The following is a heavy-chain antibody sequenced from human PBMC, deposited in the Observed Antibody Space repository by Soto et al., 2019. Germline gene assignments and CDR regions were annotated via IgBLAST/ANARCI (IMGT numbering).Heavy chain of an antibody. CDR1: GYSFTSYW. J-gene: IGHJ4*02. V-gene: IGHV5-51*01. CDR3: ARQVRSGFDY. D-gene: IGHD1-26*01. Sequence: GESLRISCKGSGYSFTSYWIAWVRQMPGKGLECMGIIYPGDSDTRYSPSFQGQVTISVDKSINTAYLQWSSLRASDTAMYYCARQVRSGFDYWRPGNLVTVSS. CDR2: IYPGDSDT.